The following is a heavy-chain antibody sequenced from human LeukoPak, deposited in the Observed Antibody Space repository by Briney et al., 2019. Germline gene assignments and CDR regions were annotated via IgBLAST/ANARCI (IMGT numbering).Heavy chain of an antibody. J-gene: IGHJ3*02. Sequence: PGESLKTSCKGSGYSFTSYWIGWVRQMPGKGLEWMGIIYPGDSDTRYSPSFQGQVTISADKSISTAYLQWSSLKASDTAMYYCARSIHDYGDAFDIWGQGTMVTVSS. V-gene: IGHV5-51*01. CDR2: IYPGDSDT. D-gene: IGHD4-17*01. CDR3: ARSIHDYGDAFDI. CDR1: GYSFTSYW.